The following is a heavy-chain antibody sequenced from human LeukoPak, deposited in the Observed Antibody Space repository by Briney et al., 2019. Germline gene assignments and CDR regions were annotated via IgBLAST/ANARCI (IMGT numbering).Heavy chain of an antibody. Sequence: GRSLRLSCAASGFTFSSYAMHWVRQAPGKGLEWVAVISYDGSNKYYADSVKGRFTISRDNPKNTLYLQMNSLRAEDTAVYYCASPAAYDFWTPPGYYWGQGTLVTVFS. J-gene: IGHJ4*02. CDR2: ISYDGSNK. D-gene: IGHD3-3*01. V-gene: IGHV3-30-3*01. CDR1: GFTFSSYA. CDR3: ASPAAYDFWTPPGYY.